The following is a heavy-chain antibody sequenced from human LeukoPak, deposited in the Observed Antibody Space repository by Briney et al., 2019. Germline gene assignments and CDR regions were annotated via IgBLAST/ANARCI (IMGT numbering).Heavy chain of an antibody. J-gene: IGHJ5*02. CDR2: IGGRDGST. D-gene: IGHD3-10*01. V-gene: IGHV3-23*01. Sequence: GGSLRLSCAASGFTFSSYGMSWVRQAPGKGLEWVSAIGGRDGSTYYADSVKGRFTISRDNSKNTLYVQMNSLRGEDTAVYYCVRGRGSYGWFDPWGQGTLVTVSS. CDR1: GFTFSSYG. CDR3: VRGRGSYGWFDP.